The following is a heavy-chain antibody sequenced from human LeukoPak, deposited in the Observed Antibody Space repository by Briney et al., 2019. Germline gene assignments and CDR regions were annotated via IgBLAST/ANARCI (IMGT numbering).Heavy chain of an antibody. CDR1: GGSISSGGYY. D-gene: IGHD6-19*01. J-gene: IGHJ4*02. CDR3: ARGGAVAANF. Sequence: SGTLSLTCTVSGGSISSGGYYWSWIRQHPGKGLEWIGYIYYSGSTYYNPSLKSRVTISVDTSKNQFSLKLSSVTAADTAMYYCARGGAVAANFWGQGTLVTVSS. CDR2: IYYSGST. V-gene: IGHV4-31*03.